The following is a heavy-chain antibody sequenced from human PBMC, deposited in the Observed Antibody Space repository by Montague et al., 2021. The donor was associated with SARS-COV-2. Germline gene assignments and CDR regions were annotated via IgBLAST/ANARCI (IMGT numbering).Heavy chain of an antibody. Sequence: SETLSLTCAVYGGSFSGYYWSWIRQPPGKGLEWIGEINHSGSTNYNPSLKSRVTISVDTSKNQFSLKLSSVTAADTAVYYCARGEYSSSWYGNKGYFDYWGQGTLVTVSS. V-gene: IGHV4-34*01. J-gene: IGHJ4*02. CDR3: ARGEYSSSWYGNKGYFDY. CDR1: GGSFSGYY. D-gene: IGHD6-13*01. CDR2: INHSGST.